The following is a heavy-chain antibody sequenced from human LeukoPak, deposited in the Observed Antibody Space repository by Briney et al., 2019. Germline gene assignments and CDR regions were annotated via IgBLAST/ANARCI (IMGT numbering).Heavy chain of an antibody. J-gene: IGHJ4*02. CDR2: IWPSDSDT. CDR1: GYIFTNYW. V-gene: IGHV5-51*01. D-gene: IGHD3-3*01. CDR3: ARLWSGLSYFDY. Sequence: GETLKISCKVSGYIFTNYWIGWVRQMPGKGLEWMGIIWPSDSDTKYSPSLQGQVTISVDKSITTAYLQWSSLQASDTAVYYCARLWSGLSYFDYWGQGTLVTVSS.